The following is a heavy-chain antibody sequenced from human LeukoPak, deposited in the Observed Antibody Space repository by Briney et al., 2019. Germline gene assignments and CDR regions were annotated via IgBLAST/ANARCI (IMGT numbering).Heavy chain of an antibody. CDR2: IIPIFGTA. CDR1: GGTFSSYA. D-gene: IGHD4-17*01. Sequence: ASVKVSCKASGGTFSSYAISWVRQAPGQGLEWMGGIIPIFGTANYAQNFQGRVTITADESTSTAYMELSSLRSEDTAVYYCARCGRADYGDYPNWFDPWGQGTLVTVSS. V-gene: IGHV1-69*13. CDR3: ARCGRADYGDYPNWFDP. J-gene: IGHJ5*02.